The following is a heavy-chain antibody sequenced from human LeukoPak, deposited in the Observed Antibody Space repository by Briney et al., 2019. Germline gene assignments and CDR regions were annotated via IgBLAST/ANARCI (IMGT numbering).Heavy chain of an antibody. Sequence: PSETLSLTCTVSGGSISSYYWSWIRQPPGKGLEWIGDIYYSGSTNYNPSLKSGVTISVDTSKHQFSLKLSSVTAADTAVYYCARSEPYCSSTSCYLNYYYYYGMDVWGQGTTVTVSS. J-gene: IGHJ6*02. V-gene: IGHV4-59*08. D-gene: IGHD2-2*01. CDR2: IYYSGST. CDR1: GGSISSYY. CDR3: ARSEPYCSSTSCYLNYYYYYGMDV.